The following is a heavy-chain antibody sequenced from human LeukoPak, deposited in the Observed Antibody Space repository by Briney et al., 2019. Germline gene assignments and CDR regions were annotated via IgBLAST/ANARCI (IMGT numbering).Heavy chain of an antibody. D-gene: IGHD6-13*01. Sequence: PGGSLRLSCAASLFTFSSYDMHWVRQPTGKGLEWVSAIGTAGDTYYPGSVKGRFTISRENAKNSLYLQMNSLRAGDTAVYYCASRYSSSWLIGYWGQGTLVTVSS. J-gene: IGHJ4*02. V-gene: IGHV3-13*01. CDR2: IGTAGDT. CDR1: LFTFSSYD. CDR3: ASRYSSSWLIGY.